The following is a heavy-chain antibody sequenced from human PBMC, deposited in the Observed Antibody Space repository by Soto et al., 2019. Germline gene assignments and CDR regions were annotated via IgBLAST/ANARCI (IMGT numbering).Heavy chain of an antibody. V-gene: IGHV4-30-4*01. CDR2: IYYSGST. D-gene: IGHD2-15*01. CDR3: ARDLKVAATHGWFDP. CDR1: GGSISSGDYY. Sequence: SETLSLTCTVSGGSISSGDYYWSWIRQPPGKGLEWIGYIYYSGSTYYNPSLKSRVTISVDTSKNQFSLKLSSVTAADTAVYYCARDLKVAATHGWFDPWGQGTLVTVSS. J-gene: IGHJ5*02.